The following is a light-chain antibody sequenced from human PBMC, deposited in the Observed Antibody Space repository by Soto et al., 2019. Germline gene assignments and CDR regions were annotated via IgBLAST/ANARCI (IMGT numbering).Light chain of an antibody. V-gene: IGLV3-21*02. CDR3: QVWDSGSDHYV. J-gene: IGLJ1*01. Sequence: SYELTQPPSVSVAPGQTARITCGGDKMESKSVYGYQQKPGQAPVLVIYDDSGRPSGIPERFSGSNSGGTAALTVSRVEAGDEADYYCQVWDSGSDHYVFGAGTKVTVL. CDR1: KMESKS. CDR2: DDS.